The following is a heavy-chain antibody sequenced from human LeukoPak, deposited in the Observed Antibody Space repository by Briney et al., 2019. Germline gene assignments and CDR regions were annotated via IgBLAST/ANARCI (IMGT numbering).Heavy chain of an antibody. Sequence: SETLSLTCTVSGGSISSYYWXXXRXPPGKGXXXXXXXXXXXSTNYNPSLKXRVTISLXTSKNQFSLKLSSVTAADTAVYYCARXGCGGGSCYSARGGYYYYYMDVWGKGTTVTVSS. D-gene: IGHD2-15*01. CDR1: GGSISSYY. CDR2: XXXXXST. CDR3: ARXGCGGGSCYSARGGYYYYYMDV. V-gene: IGHV4-4*09. J-gene: IGHJ6*03.